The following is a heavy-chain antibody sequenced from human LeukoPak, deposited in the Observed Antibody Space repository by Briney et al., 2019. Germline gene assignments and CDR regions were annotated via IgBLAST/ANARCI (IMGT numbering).Heavy chain of an antibody. CDR1: GGSFSDYY. J-gene: IGHJ4*02. CDR2: IYYTGST. V-gene: IGHV4-59*01. Sequence: SETLSLTCTVSGGSFSDYYWSWIRQSPGKGLEWSGYIYYTGSTSYNPSLRSRVTMSADTSKNQFSLKLSSVTAADTAVYYCARVKGDYYDSSGYYYLHYWGQGALVTVSS. CDR3: ARVKGDYYDSSGYYYLHY. D-gene: IGHD3-22*01.